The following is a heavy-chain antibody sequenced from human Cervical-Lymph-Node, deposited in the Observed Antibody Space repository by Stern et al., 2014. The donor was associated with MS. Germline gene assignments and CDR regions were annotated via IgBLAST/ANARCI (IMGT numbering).Heavy chain of an antibody. V-gene: IGHV3-30*09. CDR3: VRTESFYYYDGMDV. CDR1: GSTFSKSA. J-gene: IGHJ6*02. CDR2: ISHDGSNK. Sequence: VQLVESGGGVVPPGRSLRLSCADSGSTFSKSAIHWVRQAPGKGLELGAVISHDGSNKQYGDSVKGRLAISRDNSRNTLSLEIYSLRAEDTAVYYCVRTESFYYYDGMDVWGHGTTVIVSS.